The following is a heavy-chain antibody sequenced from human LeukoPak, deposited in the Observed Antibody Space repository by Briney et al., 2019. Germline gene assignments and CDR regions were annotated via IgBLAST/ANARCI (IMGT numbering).Heavy chain of an antibody. CDR2: IIPIFGTA. CDR1: GGTFISYA. Sequence: SVKVSCKASGGTFISYAISWVRQAPGQGLEWMGGIIPIFGTANYAQKFQGRVTITADESTSTAYMELSSLRSEDTAVYYCARGMVRGVIDHYYYGMDVWGQGTTVTVSS. CDR3: ARGMVRGVIDHYYYGMDV. D-gene: IGHD3-10*01. V-gene: IGHV1-69*01. J-gene: IGHJ6*02.